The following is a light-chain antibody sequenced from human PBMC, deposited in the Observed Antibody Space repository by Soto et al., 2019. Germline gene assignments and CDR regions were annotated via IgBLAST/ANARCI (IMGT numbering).Light chain of an antibody. V-gene: IGLV2-14*03. Sequence: QSALTQPASVSGSRGQSITISCTGTNTDVGGYNYVSWYQHHPDKAPKLMIYDVTNRPSGVSTRFSGSKSGNTASLTISELQAEDEADYYCSSYTSTSTLVVFGGGTKLTVL. CDR2: DVT. J-gene: IGLJ2*01. CDR3: SSYTSTSTLVV. CDR1: NTDVGGYNY.